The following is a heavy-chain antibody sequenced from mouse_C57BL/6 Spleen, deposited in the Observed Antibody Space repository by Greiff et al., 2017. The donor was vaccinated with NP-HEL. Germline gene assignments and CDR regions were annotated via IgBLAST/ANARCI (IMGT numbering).Heavy chain of an antibody. CDR3: TRGYGSSYAWFAY. CDR2: IDPENGDT. D-gene: IGHD1-1*01. J-gene: IGHJ3*01. Sequence: EVQLQQSGAELVRPGASVKLSCTASGFNIKDDYMHWVKQRPEQGLEWIGWIDPENGDTEYASKFQGKATITADTSSNTAYLQLSSMTSEDTAVYYCTRGYGSSYAWFAYWGQGTLVTVSA. CDR1: GFNIKDDY. V-gene: IGHV14-4*01.